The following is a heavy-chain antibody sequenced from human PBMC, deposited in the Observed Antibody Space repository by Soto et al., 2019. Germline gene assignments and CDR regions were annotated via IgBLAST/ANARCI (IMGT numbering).Heavy chain of an antibody. CDR1: GGTFSSYA. CDR3: ARGNYDGSGYYSVYFDY. V-gene: IGHV1-69*13. J-gene: IGHJ4*02. D-gene: IGHD3-22*01. Sequence: SVKVSCKASGGTFSSYAISWVRQAPGQGLEWMGGIIPIFGTANYAQKFQGRVTITADESTSTAYMELSSLRSEDTAVYYCARGNYDGSGYYSVYFDYWGQGTLVTVSS. CDR2: IIPIFGTA.